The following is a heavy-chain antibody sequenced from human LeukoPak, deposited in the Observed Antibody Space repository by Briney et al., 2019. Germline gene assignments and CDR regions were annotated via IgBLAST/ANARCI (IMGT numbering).Heavy chain of an antibody. CDR2: INHSGST. CDR1: GGSFSGYY. CDR3: ARAYGSGSFDY. Sequence: SEALSLTCAVYGGSFSGYYWSWIRHPPGKGLEWIGEINHSGSTNYNPSLKSRVTISVDTSKNQFSLKLSSVTAADTAVYYCARAYGSGSFDYWGQGTLVTVSS. J-gene: IGHJ4*02. D-gene: IGHD3-10*01. V-gene: IGHV4-34*01.